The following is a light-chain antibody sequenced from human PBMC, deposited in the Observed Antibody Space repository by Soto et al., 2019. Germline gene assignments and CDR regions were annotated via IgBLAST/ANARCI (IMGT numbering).Light chain of an antibody. J-gene: IGKJ4*02. V-gene: IGKV4-1*01. Sequence: DIVMTQSPDSLAVSLGERATINCKSSQSVLYSSNNKNYLTWYSQKPGQPPRLLIYWASTRESGVTDRFSGRGYGTDFTLTISRLQAEDVAVYHCQHHYSTPPAFGGGTKVEIK. CDR2: WAS. CDR1: QSVLYSSNNKNY. CDR3: QHHYSTPPA.